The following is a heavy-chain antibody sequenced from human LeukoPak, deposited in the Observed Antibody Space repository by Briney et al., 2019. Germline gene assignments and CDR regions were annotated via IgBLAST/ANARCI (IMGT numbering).Heavy chain of an antibody. Sequence: GESLKISSKGSAYSFTSYWIGWVRQMPGKGLEWMGIIYPGDSDTRYSPSFQGQVTISANKTTSTAYLQWSSLKASDTAMYYCERQGGTVADPPWAWLDPWGQGTLVTVSS. J-gene: IGHJ5*02. D-gene: IGHD6-19*01. CDR3: ERQGGTVADPPWAWLDP. CDR2: IYPGDSDT. CDR1: AYSFTSYW. V-gene: IGHV5-51*01.